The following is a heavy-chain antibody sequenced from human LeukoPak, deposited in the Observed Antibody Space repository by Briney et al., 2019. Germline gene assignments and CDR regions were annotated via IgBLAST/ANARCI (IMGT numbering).Heavy chain of an antibody. CDR2: ISSSGSTI. Sequence: GGSLRLXCAASGFTFSSYEMNWVRQAPGKGLEWVSYISSSGSTIYYADSVKGRFTISRDNAKNSLYLQMNSLRAEDTAVYYCARVNWNYVFDYWGQGTLVTVSS. CDR1: GFTFSSYE. V-gene: IGHV3-48*03. J-gene: IGHJ4*02. D-gene: IGHD1-7*01. CDR3: ARVNWNYVFDY.